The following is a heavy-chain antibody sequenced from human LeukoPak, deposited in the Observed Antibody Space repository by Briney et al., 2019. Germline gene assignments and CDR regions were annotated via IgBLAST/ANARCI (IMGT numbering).Heavy chain of an antibody. Sequence: PGGSLRLSCAASGFTFSNYGMRWVRQAPGKGLEWVSGISGSGGSTNYADSVKGRFTISRDNSKNTLYLQMNSLRAEDTAVYYCARSSGYGYFDYWGQGALVTVSS. CDR2: ISGSGGST. J-gene: IGHJ4*02. CDR1: GFTFSNYG. CDR3: ARSSGYGYFDY. V-gene: IGHV3-23*01. D-gene: IGHD5-12*01.